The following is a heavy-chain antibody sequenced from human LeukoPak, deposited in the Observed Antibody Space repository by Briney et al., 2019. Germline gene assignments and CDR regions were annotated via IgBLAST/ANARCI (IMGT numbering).Heavy chain of an antibody. Sequence: SGTLSLTCTVSGGSLSSYYWSWLRQPPGKGLEWIGYIYYSGSTNYNPSLKSRVTISVDTSKNQFSLKLSSVTAADTAVYYCARGGYSSGFLSIWGQGTLVTVSS. CDR2: IYYSGST. V-gene: IGHV4-59*01. CDR3: ARGGYSSGFLSI. J-gene: IGHJ4*02. CDR1: GGSLSSYY. D-gene: IGHD6-19*01.